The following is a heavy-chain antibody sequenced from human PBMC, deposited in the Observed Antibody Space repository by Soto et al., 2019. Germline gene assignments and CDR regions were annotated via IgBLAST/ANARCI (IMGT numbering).Heavy chain of an antibody. CDR1: GYTFTSYG. CDR3: ARGLEKIRYFDWLMLFDI. J-gene: IGHJ3*02. D-gene: IGHD3-9*01. Sequence: QVQLVQSGAEVKKPGASVKVSCKASGYTFTSYGISWVRQAPGQGLEWMGWISAYNGNANYAQKLQGRVTLTTDTSTSTAYMELRSLRSDDTAVYYCARGLEKIRYFDWLMLFDIWGQGTMVTVSS. CDR2: ISAYNGNA. V-gene: IGHV1-18*01.